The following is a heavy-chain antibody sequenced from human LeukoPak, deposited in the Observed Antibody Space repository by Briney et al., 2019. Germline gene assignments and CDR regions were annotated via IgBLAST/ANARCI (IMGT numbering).Heavy chain of an antibody. J-gene: IGHJ6*03. V-gene: IGHV3-23*01. CDR3: ARHGGYCSRTSCYQSNYYYYLMDL. CDR2: ISGSGGST. D-gene: IGHD2-2*01. Sequence: PGGSLRLXCAASGFTYSSYAMSWVRQAPGKGLESVSAISGSGGSTYYADSAKGRFTISRDNSKNTLYLQMNSLRAEDTAVYYCARHGGYCSRTSCYQSNYYYYLMDLWGKGTTVTVSS. CDR1: GFTYSSYA.